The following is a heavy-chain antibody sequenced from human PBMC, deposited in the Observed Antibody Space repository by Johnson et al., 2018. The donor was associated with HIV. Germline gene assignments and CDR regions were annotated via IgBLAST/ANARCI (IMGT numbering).Heavy chain of an antibody. D-gene: IGHD3-22*01. CDR2: IHSDGSIT. CDR1: GFTFDEYG. Sequence: EVQLVESGGGVVQPGRSLRLSCAASGFTFDEYGMSWVRQAPGKGLEWVSRIHSDGSITTSADSVKGRFAISRDNARNTLYLQMGSLRAEDMAVYYCARVAYYYDSSDDDAFDIWGQGTMVTVSS. J-gene: IGHJ3*02. V-gene: IGHV3-74*02. CDR3: ARVAYYYDSSDDDAFDI.